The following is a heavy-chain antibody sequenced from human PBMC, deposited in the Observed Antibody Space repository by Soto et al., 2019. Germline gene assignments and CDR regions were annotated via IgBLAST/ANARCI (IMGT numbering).Heavy chain of an antibody. CDR2: INSASSTI. V-gene: IGHV3-48*02. Sequence: EVQLVESGGGLVQPGGSLRLSCAASGFTVSNYNMNWVRQAPGKGLEWVSYINSASSTIYYADSVKGRFIISRDNAKSSLYLQMNSLRDEDTAVYYCARDHRFLEWFPDYCGQGTLVTVSS. CDR1: GFTVSNYN. CDR3: ARDHRFLEWFPDY. D-gene: IGHD3-3*01. J-gene: IGHJ4*02.